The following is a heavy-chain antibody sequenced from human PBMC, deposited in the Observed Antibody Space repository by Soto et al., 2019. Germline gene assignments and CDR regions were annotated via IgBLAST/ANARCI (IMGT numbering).Heavy chain of an antibody. CDR3: GHIPNFYQYDWFDP. D-gene: IGHD3-3*01. V-gene: IGHV2-5*02. CDR1: GFSLTTRGVG. Sequence: QITLKESGPTLVKPTQTLTRTCTFSGFSLTTRGVGVGWIRQPPGKALECLALIYCDDDKRHSPSLQSRLSNTKDTPKNQVVLTMTNVDPVDTATYYCGHIPNFYQYDWFDPWGQGTLVSVSS. CDR2: IYCDDDK. J-gene: IGHJ5*02.